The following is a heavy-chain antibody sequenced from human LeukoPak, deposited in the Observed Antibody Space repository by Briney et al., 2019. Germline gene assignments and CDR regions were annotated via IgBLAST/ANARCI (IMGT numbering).Heavy chain of an antibody. CDR2: IIPIFGTA. Sequence: SVKVSCXAPGGTFSSYAISWVRQARGQGLERMARIIPIFGTANYAQKFQGRVTITTDESTSTAYMELSSLRSEDTAVYYCAREAYNWNYFDYWGQGTLVTVSS. CDR3: AREAYNWNYFDY. CDR1: GGTFSSYA. D-gene: IGHD1-20*01. J-gene: IGHJ4*02. V-gene: IGHV1-69*05.